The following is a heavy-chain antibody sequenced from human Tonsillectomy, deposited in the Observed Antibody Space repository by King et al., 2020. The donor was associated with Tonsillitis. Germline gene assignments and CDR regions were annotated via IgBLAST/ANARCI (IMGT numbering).Heavy chain of an antibody. CDR2: IYHSGST. D-gene: IGHD6-25*01. V-gene: IGHV4-38-2*01. CDR3: ARFLIAAAVNWFDT. Sequence: QLQESGPGLVKPSETLSLTCAVSGYSISSGYYWGWIRQPPGKGLEWIGSIYHSGSTYYNPSLKSRVTISVDTSTTHFSLKLSSVTAADTAVYYCARFLIAAAVNWFDTWGQGTLGTVSS. J-gene: IGHJ5*02. CDR1: GYSISSGYY.